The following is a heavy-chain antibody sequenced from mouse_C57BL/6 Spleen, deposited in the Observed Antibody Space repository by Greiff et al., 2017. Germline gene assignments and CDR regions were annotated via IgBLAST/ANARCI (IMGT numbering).Heavy chain of an antibody. D-gene: IGHD2-2*01. CDR1: GYSFTGYY. CDR2: INPSTGGT. J-gene: IGHJ2*01. V-gene: IGHV1-42*01. CDR3: AGVYYGYDGAHFDY. Sequence: EVQLQQSGPELVKPGASVKISCKASGYSFTGYYMNWVKQSPEKSLEWIGEINPSTGGTTYNQKFKAKATLTVDKSSSTAYMQLKSLTSEDSAVYYCAGVYYGYDGAHFDYWGQGTTLTVSS.